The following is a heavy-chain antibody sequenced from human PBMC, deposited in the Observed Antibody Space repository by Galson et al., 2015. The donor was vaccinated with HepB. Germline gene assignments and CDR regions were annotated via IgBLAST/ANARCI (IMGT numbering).Heavy chain of an antibody. CDR2: IKMTTDGGTT. CDR1: GFTFANAW. Sequence: SLRLSCAGSGFTFANAWMSWVRQAPGRGLEYIGRIKMTTDGGTTDYTAPVKGRFTISRDDSKDTVYLQMSSLKTDDTAVYYCTTVGPTFWSGFYWGQGTLVTVSS. D-gene: IGHD3-3*01. J-gene: IGHJ4*02. V-gene: IGHV3-15*01. CDR3: TTVGPTFWSGFY.